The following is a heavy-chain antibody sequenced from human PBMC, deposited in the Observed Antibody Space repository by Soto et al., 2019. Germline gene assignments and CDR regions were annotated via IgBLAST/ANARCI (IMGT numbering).Heavy chain of an antibody. Sequence: EVQLVESGGGLVKPGGSLRLSCAASGFTFSSYSMNWVRQAPGKGLEWVSSISSSSSYIYYADSVKGRFTISRDNAKNSLYLQMNSLRAEDTAVYYCARVGDCSSTGCYVRAFDIWGQGTMVTVSS. CDR1: GFTFSSYS. D-gene: IGHD2-2*01. CDR3: ARVGDCSSTGCYVRAFDI. V-gene: IGHV3-21*01. CDR2: ISSSSSYI. J-gene: IGHJ3*02.